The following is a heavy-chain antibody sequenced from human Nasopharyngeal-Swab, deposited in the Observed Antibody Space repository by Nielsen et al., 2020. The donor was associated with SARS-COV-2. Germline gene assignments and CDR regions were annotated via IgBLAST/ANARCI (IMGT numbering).Heavy chain of an antibody. CDR2: ISGSGGST. Sequence: GESLKISCAASGFTFSSYAMSWVRQAPGKGLEWVSAISGSGGSTYYADSVKGRFTISRDNAKNSLYLQMNSLRHEDTAVYYCASGTYDNAPGWGQGTLVTVSS. J-gene: IGHJ4*02. V-gene: IGHV3-23*01. CDR1: GFTFSSYA. D-gene: IGHD1-1*01. CDR3: ASGTYDNAPG.